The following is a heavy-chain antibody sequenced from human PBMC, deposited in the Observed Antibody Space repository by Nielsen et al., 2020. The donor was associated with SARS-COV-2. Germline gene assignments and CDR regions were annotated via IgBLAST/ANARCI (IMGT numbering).Heavy chain of an antibody. D-gene: IGHD3-10*01. CDR3: TTDIWFGELLFDY. J-gene: IGHJ4*02. CDR1: GFTFSNPW. V-gene: IGHV3-15*01. Sequence: GGSLRLSCAASGFTFSNPWMNWVRQAPGKGLEWVGRIKSKVDGGTTDYAGPVKGRFTISRDDSKNTLYLQMNSLKTEDTAVYYCTTDIWFGELLFDYWGQGTLVTVSS. CDR2: IKSKVDGGTT.